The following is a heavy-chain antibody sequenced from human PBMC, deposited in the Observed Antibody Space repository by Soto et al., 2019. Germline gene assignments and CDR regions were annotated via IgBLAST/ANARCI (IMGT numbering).Heavy chain of an antibody. CDR1: GGSISSYY. CDR2: IYTSGST. Sequence: QVQLQESGPGLVKPSETLSLTCTVSGGSISSYYWSWIRQPAGKGLEWIGRIYTSGSTNYNPSLKSRVTMSVDTSKNQFYLKLSSVTAADTAVYYCASGSISGTVGYYYGMDVWGQGTTVTVSS. D-gene: IGHD4-17*01. CDR3: ASGSISGTVGYYYGMDV. J-gene: IGHJ6*02. V-gene: IGHV4-4*07.